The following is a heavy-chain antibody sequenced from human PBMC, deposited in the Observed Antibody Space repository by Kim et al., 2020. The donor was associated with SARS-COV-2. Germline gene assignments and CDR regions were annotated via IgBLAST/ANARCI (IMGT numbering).Heavy chain of an antibody. D-gene: IGHD3-9*01. V-gene: IGHV3-74*01. J-gene: IGHJ4*02. CDR1: GFIFSHYW. CDR3: AHFGFDWILSF. CDR2: ISNDGGFT. Sequence: GGSLRLSCEGSGFIFSHYWMHWVRQVPGKGLEWVSRISNDGGFTGYADSVKGRFTISRDNAKDTLYLQMNSLRAEDTAVYYCAHFGFDWILSFWGQGTLVTVSS.